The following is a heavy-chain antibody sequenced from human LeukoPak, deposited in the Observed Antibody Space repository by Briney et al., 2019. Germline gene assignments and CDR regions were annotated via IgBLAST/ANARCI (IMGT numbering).Heavy chain of an antibody. CDR3: AKGVSPWYQLLPHNNWFDP. V-gene: IGHV3-30*18. D-gene: IGHD2-2*01. J-gene: IGHJ5*02. CDR2: ISYDGSNK. CDR1: GFTFSSYG. Sequence: PGGSLRLSCAASGFTFSSYGMHWVRQAPGKGLEWVAVISYDGSNKYYADSVKGRFTISRDNSKNTLYLQMNSLRAEDTAVYYCAKGVSPWYQLLPHNNWFDPWGQGTLVTVSS.